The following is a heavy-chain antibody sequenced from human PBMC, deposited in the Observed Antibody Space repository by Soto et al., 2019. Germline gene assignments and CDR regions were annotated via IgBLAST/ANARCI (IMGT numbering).Heavy chain of an antibody. J-gene: IGHJ4*02. D-gene: IGHD4-17*01. V-gene: IGHV4-39*01. CDR1: GGSFSSSNYY. CDR3: ARRGGGDSLFDS. CDR2: IFYGGGSGVA. Sequence: SETLSLTCTVSGGSFSSSNYYWGWIRQSPGKGLEWIGNIFYGGGSGVAYYSPSLKSRVTISVDTSKNQFSLNMRSLTAADTAVYFCARRGGGDSLFDSWGQGKLVTVSS.